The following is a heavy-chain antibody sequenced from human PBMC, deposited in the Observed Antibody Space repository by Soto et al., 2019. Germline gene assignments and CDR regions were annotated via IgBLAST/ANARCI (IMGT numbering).Heavy chain of an antibody. CDR3: ARQDGFGAFDI. V-gene: IGHV4-39*01. CDR1: GGSISSSSYY. CDR2: IYYSGTT. D-gene: IGHD3-16*01. Sequence: QLQLQESGPGLVKPSETLSLTCTVSGGSISSSSYYWGWIRQPPGKGLEWIGSIYYSGTTYDNPSLKSRVTISVDTSKTPFPLKLSSVTAAHTAVYYCARQDGFGAFDIWGQGTMVTVSS. J-gene: IGHJ3*02.